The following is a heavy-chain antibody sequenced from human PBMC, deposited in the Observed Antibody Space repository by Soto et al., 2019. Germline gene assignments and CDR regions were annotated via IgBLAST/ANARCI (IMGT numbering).Heavy chain of an antibody. Sequence: SETLSLTCTVSGGSISSSSYYWGWIRQPPGKGLEWIGSIYYSGSTYYNPSLKSRVTISVDTSKNQFSLKLSSVTAADTAVYYCARILYYDFWSGYYTSDPRFGWFDPWGQGTLVTVSS. D-gene: IGHD3-3*01. CDR1: GGSISSSSYY. V-gene: IGHV4-39*01. J-gene: IGHJ5*02. CDR2: IYYSGST. CDR3: ARILYYDFWSGYYTSDPRFGWFDP.